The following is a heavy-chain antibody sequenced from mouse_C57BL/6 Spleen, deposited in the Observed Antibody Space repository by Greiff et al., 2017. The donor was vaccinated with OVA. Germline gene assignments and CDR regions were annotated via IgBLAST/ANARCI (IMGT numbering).Heavy chain of an antibody. CDR3: AGEDGGDYFDY. V-gene: IGHV3-6*01. CDR2: ISYDGSN. CDR1: GYSITSGYY. Sequence: ESGPGLVKPSQSLSLTCSVTGYSITSGYYWNWIRQFPGNKLEWMGYISYDGSNNYNPSLKNRISITRDTSKNQFFLKLNSVTTEDTATYYCAGEDGGDYFDYWGQGTTLTVSS. J-gene: IGHJ2*01.